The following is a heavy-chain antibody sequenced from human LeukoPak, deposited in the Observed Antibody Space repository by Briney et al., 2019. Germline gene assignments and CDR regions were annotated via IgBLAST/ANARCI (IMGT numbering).Heavy chain of an antibody. CDR3: ARDSITMIVGAFDI. J-gene: IGHJ3*02. V-gene: IGHV4-38-2*02. Sequence: SETLSLTCTVSGYSISSGDYWGWIRQPPGQGLEWIGSIYHSGRTYYNPSLKSRVTISVDTSKNQVSLILTSVTAADTAVYYCARDSITMIVGAFDIWGQGTMVTVSS. CDR1: GYSISSGDY. D-gene: IGHD3-22*01. CDR2: IYHSGRT.